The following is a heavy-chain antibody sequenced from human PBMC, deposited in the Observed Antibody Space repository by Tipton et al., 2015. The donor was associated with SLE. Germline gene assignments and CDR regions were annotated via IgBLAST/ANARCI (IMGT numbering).Heavy chain of an antibody. V-gene: IGHV4-39*07. CDR2: VSYLGSS. J-gene: IGHJ4*02. CDR1: GGFIGSSSCY. CDR3: ATSPLTV. Sequence: TLSLTCSVSGGFIGSSSCYWGWIRQPPGKGREWIGGVSYLGSSAYNATLESRVTISIDTSKKHFSLKLSSVTAADTAVYYCATSPLTVWGQGTLVTVSS.